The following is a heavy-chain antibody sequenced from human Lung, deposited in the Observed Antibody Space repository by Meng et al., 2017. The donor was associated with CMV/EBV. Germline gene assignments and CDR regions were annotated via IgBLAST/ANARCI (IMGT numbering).Heavy chain of an antibody. J-gene: IGHJ4*02. D-gene: IGHD2-2*01. CDR3: AKGSCSSTSCYYDY. Sequence: GESLKISCAASGFTFSSYAMSWVRQAPGKGLEWVSAISGSGGSTYYADSVKGRFTISRDNSKNTLYLQMNSLRAEDTAVYYCAKGSCSSTSCYYDYWGQGTLVXVSS. CDR2: ISGSGGST. V-gene: IGHV3-23*01. CDR1: GFTFSSYA.